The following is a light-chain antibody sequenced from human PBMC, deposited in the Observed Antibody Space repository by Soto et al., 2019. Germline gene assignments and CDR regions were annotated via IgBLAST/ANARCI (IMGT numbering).Light chain of an antibody. Sequence: EFVLTQSPGTLSLSPGERATLSCRASQTVRNNYLAWYQQKPGQAPRLLIYDASTRATGIPDRFSGSGSGTDFTLTISRLDPEDFAVYYCHQYGRSPLITFGQGTRLEIK. CDR1: QTVRNNY. J-gene: IGKJ5*01. CDR2: DAS. V-gene: IGKV3-20*01. CDR3: HQYGRSPLIT.